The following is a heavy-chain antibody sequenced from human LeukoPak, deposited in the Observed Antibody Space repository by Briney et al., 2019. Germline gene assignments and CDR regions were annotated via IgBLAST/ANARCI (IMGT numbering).Heavy chain of an antibody. CDR3: ARRPDSGGSPFDY. D-gene: IGHD2-15*01. V-gene: IGHV4-59*08. CDR2: IYYSGST. J-gene: IGHJ4*02. Sequence: SETLSLTCTVSGGSISSYYWSWIRQPPGKGLEWIGYIYYSGSTNYNPSLKSRVTISVDTSKNQFSLKLSSVTAADTAVYYCARRPDSGGSPFDYWGQGTLVTVSS. CDR1: GGSISSYY.